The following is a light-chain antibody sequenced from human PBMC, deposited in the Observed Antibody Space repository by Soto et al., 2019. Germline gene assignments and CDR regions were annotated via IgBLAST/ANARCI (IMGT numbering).Light chain of an antibody. V-gene: IGKV3D-20*02. Sequence: EVVLTQYPGALSMSPGERATLSCRASQSVDSSYFAWYRQRPGQAPRLLISETSTRATGIPDRFSGSGSGTDFTLTISILEPEDFAVYYCQQRSNWPFTFGPGTKVDI. CDR3: QQRSNWPFT. CDR1: QSVDSSY. J-gene: IGKJ3*01. CDR2: ETS.